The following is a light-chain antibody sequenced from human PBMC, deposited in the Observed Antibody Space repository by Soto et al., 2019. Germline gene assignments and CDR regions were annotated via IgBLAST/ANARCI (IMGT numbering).Light chain of an antibody. CDR3: QQYNNWHPIT. V-gene: IGKV3-15*01. Sequence: EIVITQSPATLSVSPGERATLSCRASQSVSSNLAWYQQKPGQAPRLLIYGASTRANGIPARFSGSGSGTEFTLTICSLQSEDFAVYYCQQYNNWHPITFGQGTRLEIK. J-gene: IGKJ5*01. CDR2: GAS. CDR1: QSVSSN.